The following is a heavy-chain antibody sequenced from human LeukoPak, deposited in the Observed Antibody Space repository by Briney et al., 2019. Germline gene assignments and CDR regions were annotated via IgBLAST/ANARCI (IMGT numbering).Heavy chain of an antibody. J-gene: IGHJ4*02. CDR1: GFPFNSFL. D-gene: IGHD1-14*01. CDR2: MNEYSTTI. Sequence: GGSLRISCGASGFPFNSFLMEWGRQGPGEGLVWVSDMNEYSTTIRYADSVKGRFTISRDNAKSILYLQMNNLRAEDTAMYFCARGGVNPVDHWGQGTLVTVSS. CDR3: ARGGVNPVDH. V-gene: IGHV3-74*01.